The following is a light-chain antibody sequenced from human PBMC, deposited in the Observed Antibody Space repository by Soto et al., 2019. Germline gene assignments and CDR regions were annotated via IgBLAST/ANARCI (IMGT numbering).Light chain of an antibody. CDR3: SSYTRSSTSYV. CDR2: EVS. CDR1: SSDVGGYDY. J-gene: IGLJ1*01. V-gene: IGLV2-14*01. Sequence: QSVLTQPASVSGSPGQSITISCTGTSSDVGGYDYVSWFQQHPGKAPKLMIYEVSDRPSSVSNRFSGSKSGNTASLTISELQAEDEADYYCSSYTRSSTSYVFGTGTKLTVL.